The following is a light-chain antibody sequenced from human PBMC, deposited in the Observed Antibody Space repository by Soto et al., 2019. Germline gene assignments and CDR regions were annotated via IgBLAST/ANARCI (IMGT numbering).Light chain of an antibody. CDR2: DVS. V-gene: IGLV2-14*01. CDR3: TSYTTSGSYV. CDR1: SSDIGAYNF. J-gene: IGLJ1*01. Sequence: SVLTQPASVSGSPGQSITISCPGTSSDIGAYNFVSWYQQHPGKAPKLMIYDVSNRPSGVSDRFSGFKSGDTASLTISGLQAEDEADYYCTSYTTSGSYVFGTGTKVTVL.